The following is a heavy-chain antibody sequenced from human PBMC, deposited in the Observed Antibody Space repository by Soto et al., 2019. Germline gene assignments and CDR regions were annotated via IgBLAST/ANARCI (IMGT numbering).Heavy chain of an antibody. CDR1: GFTFSSYG. Sequence: QVQLVESGGGVVQPGRSLRLSCAASGFTFSSYGMHWVRQAPGKGREWVAVIWYDGSNKYYADSVKGRFTISRDNSKNTLYLQMNSLRAEDTAVYYCARGSLFNSGCFDYWGQGTLVTVSS. V-gene: IGHV3-33*01. CDR2: IWYDGSNK. J-gene: IGHJ4*02. D-gene: IGHD6-19*01. CDR3: ARGSLFNSGCFDY.